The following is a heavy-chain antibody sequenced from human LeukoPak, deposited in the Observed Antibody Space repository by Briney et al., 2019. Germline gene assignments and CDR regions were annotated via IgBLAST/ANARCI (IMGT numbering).Heavy chain of an antibody. CDR2: ISTSGSTI. Sequence: PGGSLRLSCAASGFTFSSYEMNWVRQAPGKGLEWVSYISTSGSTIYYADSVKGRFTISRDNAENSLYVQMHSLRAEDTAVYYCAELGITMIGGVWGKGTTVTISS. J-gene: IGHJ6*04. V-gene: IGHV3-48*03. CDR1: GFTFSSYE. D-gene: IGHD3-10*02. CDR3: AELGITMIGGV.